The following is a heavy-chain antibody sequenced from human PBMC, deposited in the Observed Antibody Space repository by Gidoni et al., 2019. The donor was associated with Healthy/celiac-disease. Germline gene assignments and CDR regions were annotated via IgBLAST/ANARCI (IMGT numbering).Heavy chain of an antibody. D-gene: IGHD6-19*01. CDR1: GYSFTGYW. CDR2: IDPSDSYT. CDR3: ARLDSSGWYGGLGWFDP. Sequence: EVQLVQSGAEVKKPGESLRISCKGSGYSFTGYWISWVRQMPGKGLEWMGRIDPSDSYTNYSPSFQGHVTISADKSISTAYLQWSSLKASDTAMYYCARLDSSGWYGGLGWFDPWGQGTLVTVSS. J-gene: IGHJ5*02. V-gene: IGHV5-10-1*03.